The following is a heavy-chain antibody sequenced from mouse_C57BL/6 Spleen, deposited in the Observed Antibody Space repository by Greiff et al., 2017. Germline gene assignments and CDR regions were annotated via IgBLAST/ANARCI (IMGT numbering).Heavy chain of an antibody. D-gene: IGHD2-2*01. J-gene: IGHJ1*03. CDR2: IYPGSGST. Sequence: QVQLQQPGAELVKPGASVKMSCKASGYTFTSYWITWVKQRPGQGLEWIGDIYPGSGSTNYNEKFKSKATLTVDTSSSTAYMQLSSLTSEDSAVYYCARSGLPYWYFDVWGTGTTVTVSS. CDR1: GYTFTSYW. V-gene: IGHV1-55*01. CDR3: ARSGLPYWYFDV.